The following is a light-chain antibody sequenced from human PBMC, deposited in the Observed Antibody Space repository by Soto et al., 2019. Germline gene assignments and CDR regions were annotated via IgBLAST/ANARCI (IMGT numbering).Light chain of an antibody. CDR3: QKYNSAPIT. J-gene: IGKJ5*01. CDR1: QTIGTY. V-gene: IGKV1-27*01. Sequence: IEVTQSPSSLAASVGDRVTITCRASQTIGTYLNWYRHKSGVPSRFSGSGSGTDFTLTISSLQPEDVATYYCQKYNSAPITFGQGTRLEIK.